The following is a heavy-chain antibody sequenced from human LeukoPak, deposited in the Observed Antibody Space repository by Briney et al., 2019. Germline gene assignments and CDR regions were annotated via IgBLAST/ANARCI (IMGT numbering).Heavy chain of an antibody. D-gene: IGHD1-14*01. J-gene: IGHJ4*02. CDR1: GFTFSNAW. CDR2: ISTSGTTI. Sequence: GGSLRLSCAASGFTFSNAWMSWVRQAPGKGLEWVSYISTSGTTIYYADSVKGRFTISRDNAKNSLYLQMNSLRAEDTAVYYCARLNLITEVGYWGQGTLVTVSS. V-gene: IGHV3-11*04. CDR3: ARLNLITEVGY.